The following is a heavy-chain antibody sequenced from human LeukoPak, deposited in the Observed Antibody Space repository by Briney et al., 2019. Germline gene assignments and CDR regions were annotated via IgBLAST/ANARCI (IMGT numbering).Heavy chain of an antibody. CDR2: IYYCGNP. J-gene: IGHJ4*02. Sequence: LSDPLPHPCTVSGGYVSRYYWSWIRQPPGKGLELIGYIYYCGNPQYNPSLKSRVTISVDTSKHQFSLKLSSVTAADAAVYYCARFKPLRSPLGFLEPLDYWGQGTLVIVCS. CDR3: ARFKPLRSPLGFLEPLDY. D-gene: IGHD3-3*01. CDR1: GGYVSRYY. V-gene: IGHV4-59*02.